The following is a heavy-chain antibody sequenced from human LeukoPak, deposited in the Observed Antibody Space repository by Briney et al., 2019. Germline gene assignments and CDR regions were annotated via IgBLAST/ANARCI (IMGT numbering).Heavy chain of an antibody. CDR2: IYYSGST. J-gene: IGHJ4*02. CDR1: GGSISSSSYY. Sequence: SETLSLTCTVSGGSISSSSYYWGWIRQPPGKGLEWIESIYYSGSTYYNPSLKSRVTISVDTSKNQFSLKLSSVTAADTAVYYCARPGLDSSGYYDYWGQGTLVTVSS. D-gene: IGHD3-22*01. V-gene: IGHV4-39*01. CDR3: ARPGLDSSGYYDY.